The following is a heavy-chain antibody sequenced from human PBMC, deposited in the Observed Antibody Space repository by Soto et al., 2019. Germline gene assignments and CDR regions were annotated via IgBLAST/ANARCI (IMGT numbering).Heavy chain of an antibody. Sequence: GESLKISCKGSGYSFAGYWITWVRQKPGKGLEWMGRIDPSDSQTYYSPSFRGHVTISATKSITTVFLQWSSLRASDTAMYYCARQIYDSDTGPDFQYYFDSWGQGTPVTVSS. CDR2: IDPSDSQT. V-gene: IGHV5-10-1*01. CDR1: GYSFAGYW. CDR3: ARQIYDSDTGPDFQYYFDS. J-gene: IGHJ4*02. D-gene: IGHD3-22*01.